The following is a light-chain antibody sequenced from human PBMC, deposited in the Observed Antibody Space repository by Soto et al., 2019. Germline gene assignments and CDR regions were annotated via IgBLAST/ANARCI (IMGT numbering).Light chain of an antibody. Sequence: QSVLTQPPSASATPGQRVIISCSGSSSNIGKNAVKWYQQFPGTAPKLLIYDDNKRPSGIPDRFSGSKSGTSATLGITGFQTGDEADYYCGSWDSSLSAYVFGTGTKVTVL. CDR3: GSWDSSLSAYV. CDR1: SSNIGKNA. J-gene: IGLJ1*01. V-gene: IGLV1-51*01. CDR2: DDN.